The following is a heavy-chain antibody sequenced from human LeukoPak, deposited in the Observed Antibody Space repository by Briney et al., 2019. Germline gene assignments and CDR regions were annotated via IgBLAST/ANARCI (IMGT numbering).Heavy chain of an antibody. V-gene: IGHV3-30*07. J-gene: IGHJ5*02. CDR3: ARDRSGWERNWFGP. CDR2: ISHDSKTK. CDR1: GFSFIDFA. Sequence: GGSLRLSCSASGFSFIDFAMHWVRQAPGKGLEWVAVISHDSKTKYHAESVKGRFTISRDNAKNSLYLQMNSLRAEDTAVYYCARDRSGWERNWFGPWGQGTLVTVSS. D-gene: IGHD6-19*01.